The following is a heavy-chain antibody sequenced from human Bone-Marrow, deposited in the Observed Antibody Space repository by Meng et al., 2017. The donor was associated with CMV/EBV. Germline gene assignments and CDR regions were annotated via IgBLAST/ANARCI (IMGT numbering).Heavy chain of an antibody. V-gene: IGHV3-7*01. J-gene: IGHJ4*02. D-gene: IGHD1-26*01. CDR2: IKYDGSEK. Sequence: GESLKISCAASGFTFSTYWMGWVRQVPGKGLEWVANIKYDGSEKYYVDSLKGRFTIARDNVKNSLFRQMNGLRADDTAMYYCVKGGTQDLDYWGQGTLVTVSS. CDR3: VKGGTQDLDY. CDR1: GFTFSTYW.